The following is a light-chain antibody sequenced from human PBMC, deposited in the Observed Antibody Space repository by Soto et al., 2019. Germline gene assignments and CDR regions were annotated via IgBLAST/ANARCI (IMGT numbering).Light chain of an antibody. J-gene: IGKJ4*01. Sequence: EIVLTQSPCTLSLSPGERATLSCRASQSVTSSYLAWYQQKPDQAPMLLIYGASSKDTGIPYRFSGSGSGRDFTITIRTLEPDEFPVYYCKQYGSSQITFGGGTKVEI. V-gene: IGKV3-20*01. CDR3: KQYGSSQIT. CDR1: QSVTSSY. CDR2: GAS.